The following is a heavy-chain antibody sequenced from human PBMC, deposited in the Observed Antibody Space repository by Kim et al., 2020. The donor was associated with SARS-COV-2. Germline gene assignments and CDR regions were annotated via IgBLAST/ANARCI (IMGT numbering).Heavy chain of an antibody. CDR2: INPSGGST. J-gene: IGHJ3*02. Sequence: ASGKGACKASGYTFTSYYVHWVRQAPGQGLEWMGIINPSGGSTSYAQKFQGRVTMTRDTSTSTVYMDLSSLRSEDTAVYYCARAGPGIAVAGTGAFDIWG. V-gene: IGHV1-46*01. D-gene: IGHD6-19*01. CDR3: ARAGPGIAVAGTGAFDI. CDR1: GYTFTSYY.